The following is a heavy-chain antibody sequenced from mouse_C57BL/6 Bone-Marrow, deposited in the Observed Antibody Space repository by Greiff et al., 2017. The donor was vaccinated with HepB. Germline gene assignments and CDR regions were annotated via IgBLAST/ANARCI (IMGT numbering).Heavy chain of an antibody. CDR2: IDPSDSYT. D-gene: IGHD2-2*01. CDR1: GYTFTSYW. V-gene: IGHV1-50*01. Sequence: QVQLQQPGAELVKPGASVKLSCKASGYTFTSYWMQWVNQRPGQGLEWIGEIDPSDSYTNYNHKFKGKATLTVDTSSSTAYMQLSSLTSEDSAVYYCARASTMVTTVDYWGQGTTLTVSS. CDR3: ARASTMVTTVDY. J-gene: IGHJ2*01.